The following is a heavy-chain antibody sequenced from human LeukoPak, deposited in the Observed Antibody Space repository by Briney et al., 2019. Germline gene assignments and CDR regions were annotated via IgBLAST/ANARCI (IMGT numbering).Heavy chain of an antibody. V-gene: IGHV4-39*07. CDR2: INHSGST. Sequence: SETLSLTCTVSGGSISSSNYHWGWIRQPPGKGLEWIGEINHSGSTNYNPSLKSRVTISVDTSKNQFSLKLSSVTAADTAVYYCARAGDSSGYSDYWGQGTLVTVSS. J-gene: IGHJ4*02. CDR3: ARAGDSSGYSDY. D-gene: IGHD3-22*01. CDR1: GGSISSSNYH.